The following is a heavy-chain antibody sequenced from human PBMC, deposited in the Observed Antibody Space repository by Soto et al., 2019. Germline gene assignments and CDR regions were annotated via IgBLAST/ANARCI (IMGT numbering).Heavy chain of an antibody. J-gene: IGHJ6*02. Sequence: QVQLVESGGGVVQPGRSLRLSCAACGFTFSSYAMHWVRQAPGKGLEWVAVISYDGSNKYYADSVKGRFTISRDNSKNTLYLQMNSLRAEDTAVYYCARDYYRFNSGYGFSMDVWGQGTTVTVSS. V-gene: IGHV3-30-3*01. CDR3: ARDYYRFNSGYGFSMDV. CDR2: ISYDGSNK. D-gene: IGHD5-12*01. CDR1: GFTFSSYA.